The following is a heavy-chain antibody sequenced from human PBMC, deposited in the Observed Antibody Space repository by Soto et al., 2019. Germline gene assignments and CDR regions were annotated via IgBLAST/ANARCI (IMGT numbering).Heavy chain of an antibody. D-gene: IGHD2-15*01. Sequence: QVQLVQSGAEVKKPGSSVKVSCKASGGTFSSYAISWVRQAPGQGLEWMGGIIPIFGTANYAQKFQGRVTITADESTSTAYMERSSLRAEDTAVYYCARAEKYGGNADYYYGMDVWGQGTTVTVSS. CDR2: IIPIFGTA. CDR3: ARAEKYGGNADYYYGMDV. J-gene: IGHJ6*02. CDR1: GGTFSSYA. V-gene: IGHV1-69*12.